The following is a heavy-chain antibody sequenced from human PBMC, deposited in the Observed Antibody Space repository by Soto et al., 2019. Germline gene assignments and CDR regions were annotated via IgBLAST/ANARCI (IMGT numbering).Heavy chain of an antibody. J-gene: IGHJ6*02. CDR2: ISGSGHNT. CDR3: VKCGYSVDDFTPSSGYNFFNGVDA. Sequence: GGSLRLSCAASGFSFIDFAMSWVRQAPGKGLEWVSAISGSGHNTYYTESLKGRFTISRDNSKNTLSLQVKSLRAEDTAVYYCVKCGYSVDDFTPSSGYNFFNGVDAWGQGTTVTVSS. V-gene: IGHV3-23*01. D-gene: IGHD5-12*01. CDR1: GFSFIDFA.